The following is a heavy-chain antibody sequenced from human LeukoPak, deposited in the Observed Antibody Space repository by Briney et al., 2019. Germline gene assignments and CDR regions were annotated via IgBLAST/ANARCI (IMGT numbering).Heavy chain of an antibody. J-gene: IGHJ4*02. CDR3: ARGLRQTIGYPLFDY. V-gene: IGHV3-11*04. Sequence: AGGSLRLSCAVSGFTFSDYYMSWIRQAPGKGLEWISYIYSSRKAIYYADSVKGRFTISRDNAKNSLFLQMNSLRTEDTAVYYCARGLRQTIGYPLFDYWGQGALVTVSS. D-gene: IGHD5-18*01. CDR2: IYSSRKAI. CDR1: GFTFSDYY.